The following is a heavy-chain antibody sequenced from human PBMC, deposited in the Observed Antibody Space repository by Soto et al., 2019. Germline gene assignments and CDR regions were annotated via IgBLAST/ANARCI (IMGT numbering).Heavy chain of an antibody. CDR1: GFTFSSYG. CDR3: ARDSAEYYYYYYYMDV. V-gene: IGHV3-33*01. Sequence: GGSLRLSCAASGFTFSSYGMHWVRQAPGKGLEWVAVIWYDGSNKYYADSVKGRFTISRDNSKNTLYLQMNSLRAEDTAVYYCARDSAEYYYYYYYMDVWGKGTTVTVSS. CDR2: IWYDGSNK. J-gene: IGHJ6*03.